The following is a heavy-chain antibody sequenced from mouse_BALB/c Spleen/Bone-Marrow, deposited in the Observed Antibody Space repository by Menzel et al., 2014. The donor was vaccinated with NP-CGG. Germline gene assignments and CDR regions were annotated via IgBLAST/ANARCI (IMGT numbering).Heavy chain of an antibody. Sequence: VKLMDSGPGILQPSQTLSLTCSFSGFSLSTSNMGVGWIRQPSGKGLEWLLHLFWNDSNYYNPALKNRLTSSKDTYNNQIFLKIANVDTADTATYYCARRGYGNPYYFDYWGQGTPLTGSS. CDR3: ARRGYGNPYYFDY. J-gene: IGHJ2*01. V-gene: IGHV8-5*01. CDR1: GFSLSTSNMG. CDR2: LFWNDSN. D-gene: IGHD2-1*01.